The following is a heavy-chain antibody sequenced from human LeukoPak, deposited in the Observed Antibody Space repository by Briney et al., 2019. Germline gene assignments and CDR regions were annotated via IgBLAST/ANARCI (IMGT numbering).Heavy chain of an antibody. Sequence: GASVKVSCKASGGTFSSYAISWVRQAPGQGLEWMGGIIPIFCTANYAQKFQGRVTITADESTSTAYMELSSLRSEDTAVYYCARDRYSYGPYDYWGQGTLVTVSS. CDR3: ARDRYSYGPYDY. D-gene: IGHD5-18*01. CDR2: IIPIFCTA. J-gene: IGHJ4*02. V-gene: IGHV1-69*13. CDR1: GGTFSSYA.